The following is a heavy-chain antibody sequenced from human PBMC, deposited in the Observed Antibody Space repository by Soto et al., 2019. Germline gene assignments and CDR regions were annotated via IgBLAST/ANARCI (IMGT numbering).Heavy chain of an antibody. CDR3: AKSDGYNYFDN. D-gene: IGHD5-12*01. CDR2: ISYDGSNK. V-gene: IGHV3-30*18. Sequence: GGSLRLSCAASGFTFSSYGMHWVRQAPGKGLEWVAVISYDGSNKYYADSVKGRFTISRDNSKNTLYLQMNSLRAEDTAVYYCAKSDGYNYFDNWGQGTLVTVSS. J-gene: IGHJ4*02. CDR1: GFTFSSYG.